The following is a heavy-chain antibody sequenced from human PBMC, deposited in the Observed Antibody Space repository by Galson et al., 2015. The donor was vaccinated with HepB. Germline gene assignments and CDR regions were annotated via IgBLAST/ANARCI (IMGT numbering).Heavy chain of an antibody. CDR1: GFTFSSYA. V-gene: IGHV3-30-3*01. CDR3: ARVAVAGSPHHYYYYGMDV. CDR2: ISYDGSNK. Sequence: SLRLSCAASGFTFSSYAMHWVRQAPGKGLEWVAVISYDGSNKYYADSVKGRFTISRDNSKNTLYLQMNSLRAEDTAVYYCARVAVAGSPHHYYYYGMDVWGQGTTVTVSS. D-gene: IGHD6-19*01. J-gene: IGHJ6*02.